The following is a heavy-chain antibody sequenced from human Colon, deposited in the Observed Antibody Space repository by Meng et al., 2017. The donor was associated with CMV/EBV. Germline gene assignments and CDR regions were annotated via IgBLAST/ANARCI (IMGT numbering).Heavy chain of an antibody. D-gene: IGHD2-8*01. CDR3: ASTGPLYGLYFCY. V-gene: IGHV3-7*01. J-gene: IGHJ4*02. Sequence: GESLKISCAASGSSFSNSWMIWVRRAPGKGLEWVDKTNEDGSDKYYVDSVKGRFTIFRDNAKNSVYLQMNSLRAEDTAVYYCASTGPLYGLYFCYWGQGTLVTVSS. CDR2: TNEDGSDK. CDR1: GSSFSNSW.